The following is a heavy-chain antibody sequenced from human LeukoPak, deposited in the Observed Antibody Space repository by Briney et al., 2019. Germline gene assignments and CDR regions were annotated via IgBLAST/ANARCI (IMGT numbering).Heavy chain of an antibody. J-gene: IGHJ4*02. CDR2: ISWNSGSI. Sequence: GRSLRLSCAASGFTFDDYAMHWVRQAPGKGLEWVSGISWNSGSIGYADSVKGRFTISRDNAKNSLYLQMNSLRAEDTALYYCAKDYGGLDYWGQGTLVTVSS. D-gene: IGHD4-23*01. CDR1: GFTFDDYA. V-gene: IGHV3-9*01. CDR3: AKDYGGLDY.